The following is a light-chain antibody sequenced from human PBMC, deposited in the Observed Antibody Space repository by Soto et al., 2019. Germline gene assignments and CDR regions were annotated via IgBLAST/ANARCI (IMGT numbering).Light chain of an antibody. CDR2: AAS. J-gene: IGKJ3*01. Sequence: DIQMTQSPSSLSSSVGERVTITCRASQGISNYLAWYQQKPGNVPKLLIYAASTLPSGVPSRFSGSGSGTDFTLTISSLQPEDVATYYCQQYSSSPPFTFGHGTKVDIK. V-gene: IGKV1-27*01. CDR1: QGISNY. CDR3: QQYSSSPPFT.